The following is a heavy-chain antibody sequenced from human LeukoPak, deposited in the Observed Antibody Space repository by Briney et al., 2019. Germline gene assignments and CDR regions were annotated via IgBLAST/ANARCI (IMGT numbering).Heavy chain of an antibody. Sequence: SVKVSCKASGGTFSSYAISWVRQAPGQGLEWMGGIIPIFGTANYAQKFQGRVTITTDESTSTAYMELSSLRSEDTAVYYCEAYYYGSGSYYLFDYWGQGTLVTVSS. CDR3: EAYYYGSGSYYLFDY. V-gene: IGHV1-69*05. D-gene: IGHD3-10*01. CDR1: GGTFSSYA. CDR2: IIPIFGTA. J-gene: IGHJ4*02.